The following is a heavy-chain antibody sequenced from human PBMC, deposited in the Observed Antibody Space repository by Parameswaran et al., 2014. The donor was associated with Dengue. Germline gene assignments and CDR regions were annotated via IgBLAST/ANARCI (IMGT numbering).Heavy chain of an antibody. CDR3: ARGTYSYGRPHYFDY. Sequence: RWIRQPPGKGLEWIGEINHSGSTNYNPSLKSRVTISVDTSKNQFSLKLSSVTAADTAVYYCARGTYSYGRPHYFDYWGQGTLVTVSS. D-gene: IGHD5-18*01. V-gene: IGHV4-34*01. CDR2: INHSGST. J-gene: IGHJ4*02.